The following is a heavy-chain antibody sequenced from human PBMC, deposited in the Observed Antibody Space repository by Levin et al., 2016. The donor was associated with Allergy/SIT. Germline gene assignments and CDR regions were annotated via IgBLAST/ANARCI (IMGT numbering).Heavy chain of an antibody. D-gene: IGHD5-24*01. V-gene: IGHV4-61*02. CDR2: IYTSGST. Sequence: SETLSLTCTVSGGSISSGSYYWSWIRQPAGKGLEWIGRIYTSGSTNYNPSLKSRVTISVDTSKNQFSLKLSSVTAADTAVYYCARDFDRGDGYNSPGFDPWGQGTLVTVSS. J-gene: IGHJ5*02. CDR3: ARDFDRGDGYNSPGFDP. CDR1: GGSISSGSYY.